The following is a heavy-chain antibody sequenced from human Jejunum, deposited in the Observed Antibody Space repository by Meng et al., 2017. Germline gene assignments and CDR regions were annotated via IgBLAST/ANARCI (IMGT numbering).Heavy chain of an antibody. CDR3: ARGDDWAKSGNF. V-gene: IGHV4-34*01. D-gene: IGHD3-9*01. CDR1: GGSFSDHY. Sequence: QVPLRQWGAGLLKPSETLSLTCAVYGGSFSDHYLTWIRQPPGKGLEWIGEIHPSGRTYYSPSLQSRVTITLDTSKNQFSLTLNSVTAADTAVYYCARGDDWAKSGNFWGQGTLVTVSS. CDR2: IHPSGRT. J-gene: IGHJ4*02.